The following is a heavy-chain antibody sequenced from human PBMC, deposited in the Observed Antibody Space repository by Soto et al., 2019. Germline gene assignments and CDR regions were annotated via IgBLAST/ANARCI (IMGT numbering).Heavy chain of an antibody. CDR2: ISAYNGDT. V-gene: IGHV1-18*01. CDR3: ARGGYSSSWFLGDYYYGMDV. Sequence: GASVKVTCKASGYTFTSNGISWARQAPGQGLEWMGWISAYNGDTNYAQKLQGRVTMTTDTSTSTAYMELRSLRSDDTAVYYCARGGYSSSWFLGDYYYGMDVWGQGTTVTVSS. D-gene: IGHD6-13*01. J-gene: IGHJ6*02. CDR1: GYTFTSNG.